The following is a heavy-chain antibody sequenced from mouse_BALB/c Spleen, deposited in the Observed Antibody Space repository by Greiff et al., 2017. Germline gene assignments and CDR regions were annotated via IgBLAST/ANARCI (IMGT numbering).Heavy chain of an antibody. J-gene: IGHJ3*01. CDR3: ARHFTTAAWFAY. Sequence: EVKLVESGGGLVQPGGSLKLSCAASGFTFSSYTMSWVRQTPEKRLEWVAYISNGGGSTYYPDTVKGRFTISRDNAKNTLYLQMSSLKSEDTAMYYCARHFTTAAWFAYWGQGTLVTVSA. CDR1: GFTFSSYT. V-gene: IGHV5-12-2*01. D-gene: IGHD1-2*01. CDR2: ISNGGGST.